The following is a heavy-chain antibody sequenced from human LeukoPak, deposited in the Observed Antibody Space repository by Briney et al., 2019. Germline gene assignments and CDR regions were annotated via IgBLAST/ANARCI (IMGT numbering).Heavy chain of an antibody. CDR1: GFTFSTYT. Sequence: QPGGSLRLSCAASGFTFSTYTMNWVRQAPGKGLEWISSISSGSNTIYYADSVKGRFTISRDNAKNSLYLHMDSLRDEDTAVYYCARDWQWLPDYWGQGTLVTVSS. CDR2: ISSGSNTI. D-gene: IGHD6-19*01. V-gene: IGHV3-48*02. CDR3: ARDWQWLPDY. J-gene: IGHJ4*02.